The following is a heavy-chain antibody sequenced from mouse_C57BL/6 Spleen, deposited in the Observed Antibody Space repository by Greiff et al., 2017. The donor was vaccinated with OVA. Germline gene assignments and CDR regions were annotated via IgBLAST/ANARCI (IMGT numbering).Heavy chain of an antibody. J-gene: IGHJ4*01. D-gene: IGHD2-3*01. CDR2: INPNNGGT. V-gene: IGHV1-26*01. Sequence: EVQLQQSGPELVKPGASVKISCKASGYTFTDYYMNWVKQSHGKSLEWIGDINPNNGGTSYNQKFKGKATLTVDKSSSTAYMELRSLTSEDSAVYYCAREAPDGYSYAMDYWGQGTSVTVSS. CDR3: AREAPDGYSYAMDY. CDR1: GYTFTDYY.